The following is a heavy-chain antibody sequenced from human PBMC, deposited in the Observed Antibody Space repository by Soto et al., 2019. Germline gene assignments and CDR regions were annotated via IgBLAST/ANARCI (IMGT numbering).Heavy chain of an antibody. CDR3: AREFWEPEDAYSSSSNYYYYGMDV. V-gene: IGHV4-34*01. CDR1: GASFTDYY. CDR2: INHSGNT. Sequence: SETLTLTCAVYGASFTDYYWSWIRQPPGQGLEWIGEINHSGNTNYNPSLKSRVTISVDTSRSQLSLKLNSVTAADTAVYYCAREFWEPEDAYSSSSNYYYYGMDVWGQGTTVTVSS. D-gene: IGHD6-6*01. J-gene: IGHJ6*02.